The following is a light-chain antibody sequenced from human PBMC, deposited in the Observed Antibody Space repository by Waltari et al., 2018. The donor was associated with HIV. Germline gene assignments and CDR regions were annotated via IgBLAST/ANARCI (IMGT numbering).Light chain of an antibody. CDR2: SAS. V-gene: IGKV1-17*01. CDR3: LQHHHDPLT. CDR1: QDIGSD. J-gene: IGKJ4*01. Sequence: DIQMTQSPSSLSASVGDRVAVTCRASQDIGSDWAWYQQRGTEAPKRLIYSASSLQNGVPSRFVGVGSGTDFTLTINGRRPEDSATYCCLQHHHDPLTFGGGT.